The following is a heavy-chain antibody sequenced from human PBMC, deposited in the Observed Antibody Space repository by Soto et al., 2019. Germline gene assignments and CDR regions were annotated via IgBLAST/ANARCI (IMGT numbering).Heavy chain of an antibody. V-gene: IGHV3-23*01. Sequence: GGSLRLSCAASGFTFSSYAMSWVRQAPGKGLEWVSAISGSGGSTYYADSVKGRFTISRDNSKNTLYLQMNSLRAEDTAVYYCAKDPFPTVAGEQTTHFDYGGQGTLVTVSA. J-gene: IGHJ4*02. CDR1: GFTFSSYA. CDR2: ISGSGGST. CDR3: AKDPFPTVAGEQTTHFDY. D-gene: IGHD4-4*01.